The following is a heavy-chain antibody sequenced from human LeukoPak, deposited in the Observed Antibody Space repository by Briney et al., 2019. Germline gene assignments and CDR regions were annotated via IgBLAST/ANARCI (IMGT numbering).Heavy chain of an antibody. CDR1: GFTFSGSA. CDR2: LRTKGNVYAT. CDR3: SSYDNSGYYYRNY. Sequence: GGSLRLSCAASGFTFSGSAIHCVRQASGNALECVGRLRTKGNVYATQYPAQVKGRFTISRDDSKNTAYLQMNSLKTEDTAVYFCSSYDNSGYYYRNYWGQGTLVTVSS. V-gene: IGHV3-73*01. J-gene: IGHJ4*02. D-gene: IGHD3-22*01.